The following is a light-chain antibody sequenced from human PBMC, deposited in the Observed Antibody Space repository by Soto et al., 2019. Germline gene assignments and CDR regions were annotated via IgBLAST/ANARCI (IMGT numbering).Light chain of an antibody. CDR2: DAS. CDR3: QQRNKWPPVT. Sequence: ESVLTQSPATLSLSPGERATLSCRASPSVSNSLAWYQHKPGQAPRLLIYDASNRATGVPTRFSGSGSGTDFTLTTSSLEPEDFAVYYCQQRNKWPPVTFGGGTRVEIK. CDR1: PSVSNS. V-gene: IGKV3-11*01. J-gene: IGKJ4*01.